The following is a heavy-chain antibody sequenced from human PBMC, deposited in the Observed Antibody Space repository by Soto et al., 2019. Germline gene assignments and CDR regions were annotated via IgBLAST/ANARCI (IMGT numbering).Heavy chain of an antibody. Sequence: GGSLRLSCAASGFTFSSYAMHWVRQAPGKGLEWVAVISYDGSNKYYADSVKGRFTISRDNSKNTLYLQMNSLRAEDTAVYYCARDPSGYNPFDYWGQGTLVTVYS. CDR3: ARDPSGYNPFDY. CDR2: ISYDGSNK. V-gene: IGHV3-30*04. D-gene: IGHD5-18*01. CDR1: GFTFSSYA. J-gene: IGHJ4*02.